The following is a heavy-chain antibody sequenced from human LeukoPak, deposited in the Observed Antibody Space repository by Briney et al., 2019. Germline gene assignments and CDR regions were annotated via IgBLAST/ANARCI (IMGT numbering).Heavy chain of an antibody. D-gene: IGHD3-10*01. V-gene: IGHV4-34*01. CDR1: GGSFSGYY. Sequence: PSETLSLTCAVYGGSFSGYYWGWIRQPPGKGLEWIGSIYYSGSTYYNPSLKSRVTISVDTSKNQFSLKLSSVTAADTAVYYCARTTEEYYGSGKFRKYYSYYYYMDVWGKGTTVTVSS. CDR2: IYYSGST. CDR3: ARTTEEYYGSGKFRKYYSYYYYMDV. J-gene: IGHJ6*03.